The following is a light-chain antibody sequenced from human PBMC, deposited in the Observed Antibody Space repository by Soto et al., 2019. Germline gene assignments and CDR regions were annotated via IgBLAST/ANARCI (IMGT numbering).Light chain of an antibody. V-gene: IGKV3-15*01. CDR1: QGVTTN. J-gene: IGKJ1*01. CDR2: GAS. CDR3: QQYNNWPRT. Sequence: EIVMTQSPATLSVSPGEPATLSCRASQGVTTNLAWYQQKPGQAPRLLIYGASTRATGLPARFSGSGSGTEFTLTISSLQSEDFAVYYCQQYNNWPRTFGQGTKVDIK.